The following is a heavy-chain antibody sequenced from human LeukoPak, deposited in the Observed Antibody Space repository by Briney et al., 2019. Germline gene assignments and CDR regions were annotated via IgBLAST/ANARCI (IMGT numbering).Heavy chain of an antibody. CDR2: ISSSGSTI. CDR1: GFTFSSYE. CDR3: ARDHQGYSRAFDY. D-gene: IGHD6-13*01. V-gene: IGHV3-48*03. J-gene: IGHJ4*02. Sequence: PGGSLRLSCAASGFTFSSYEMSWVRQAPGKGLEWVSYISSSGSTIYYADSVKGRFTISRDNAKNSLYLQMNSLRAEDTAVYYCARDHQGYSRAFDYWGQGTLVTVSS.